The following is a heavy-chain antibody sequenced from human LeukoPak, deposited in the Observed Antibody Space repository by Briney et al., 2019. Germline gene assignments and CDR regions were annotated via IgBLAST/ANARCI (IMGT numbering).Heavy chain of an antibody. CDR2: IWYDGSNK. D-gene: IGHD4-23*01. Sequence: GSLRLSCAASGFTFSGFGMHWVRQAPGKGLEWVAVIWYDGSNKYYADSVKGRFTISRDNPKNTLYVQMNSLRAEDTAVYYCARGRGADYGGNSGYFDYWGQGTLVTVSS. CDR3: ARGRGADYGGNSGYFDY. CDR1: GFTFSGFG. J-gene: IGHJ4*02. V-gene: IGHV3-33*01.